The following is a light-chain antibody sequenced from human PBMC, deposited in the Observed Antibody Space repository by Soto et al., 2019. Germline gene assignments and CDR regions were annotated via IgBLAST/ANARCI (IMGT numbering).Light chain of an antibody. CDR3: GSYTSSSAVV. Sequence: QSALTQPASVSGSPGQSITISCTGTSSDVGGYNYVSWYQQHPGKAPKLIIYDVNTRPSGVSNRLSGSKSGNTASLTISGLQAEDEADYYCGSYTSSSAVVFGGGTKLTVL. CDR1: SSDVGGYNY. V-gene: IGLV2-14*03. J-gene: IGLJ2*01. CDR2: DVN.